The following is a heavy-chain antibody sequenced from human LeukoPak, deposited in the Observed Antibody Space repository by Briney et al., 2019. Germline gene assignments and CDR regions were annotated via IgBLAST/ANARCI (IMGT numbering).Heavy chain of an antibody. CDR1: GFTFSNAW. Sequence: GGSLRLSCAASGFTFSNAWMSWVRQAPGRGLEWVGRIKSKSDGGTTDYAAPVKGRFTISRDDSKNTLYLQMNSLKTEDTAVYYCITFSMIVVVITDWGQGTLVTVSS. D-gene: IGHD3-22*01. J-gene: IGHJ4*02. V-gene: IGHV3-15*01. CDR2: IKSKSDGGTT. CDR3: ITFSMIVVVITD.